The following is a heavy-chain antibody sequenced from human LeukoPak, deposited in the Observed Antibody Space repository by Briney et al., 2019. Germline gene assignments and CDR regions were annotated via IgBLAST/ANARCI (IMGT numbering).Heavy chain of an antibody. J-gene: IGHJ4*02. V-gene: IGHV3-33*01. Sequence: GGALRLSCAASGFTFSSYGMHWVRQAPGKGLEWVAVIWYDGTNKYYADSVKGRFTISRDNSENTLYLQMNSLRAEDTAVYYCARIGGDRDPFDYWGQGTLVTVSS. D-gene: IGHD2-21*02. CDR3: ARIGGDRDPFDY. CDR1: GFTFSSYG. CDR2: IWYDGTNK.